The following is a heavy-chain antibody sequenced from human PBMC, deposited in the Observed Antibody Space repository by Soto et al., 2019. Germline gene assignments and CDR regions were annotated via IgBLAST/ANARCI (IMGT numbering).Heavy chain of an antibody. CDR3: ASIVIEYSSSSDY. CDR1: GGSISSSSYY. V-gene: IGHV4-39*01. CDR2: IYYSGST. J-gene: IGHJ4*02. Sequence: QLQLQESGPGLVKPSETLSLTCTVSGGSISSSSYYWGWIRQPPGKGLEWIGSIYYSGSTYYNPSLKSRVTISVDTSKNQFSLKLSSVTAADTAVYYCASIVIEYSSSSDYWGQGTLVTVSS. D-gene: IGHD6-6*01.